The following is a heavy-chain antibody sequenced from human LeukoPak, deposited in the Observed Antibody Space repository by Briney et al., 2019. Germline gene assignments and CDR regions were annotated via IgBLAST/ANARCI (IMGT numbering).Heavy chain of an antibody. CDR1: GFTVSSNF. CDR2: IYSSGYT. CDR3: VRASSTTAAGLFDY. V-gene: IGHV3-53*01. Sequence: GGSLRLSCAVSGFTVSSNFMSWVRQAPGKGLEWVSVIYSSGYTVYTDSVKGRFTISRDNSKNTLYLQMNSLRADDTAVYYCVRASSTTAAGLFDYWGQGTLLTVSS. D-gene: IGHD6-13*01. J-gene: IGHJ4*02.